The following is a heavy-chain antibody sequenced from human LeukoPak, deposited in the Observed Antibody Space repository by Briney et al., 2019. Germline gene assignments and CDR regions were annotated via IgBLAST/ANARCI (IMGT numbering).Heavy chain of an antibody. CDR3: ARHGPGDYYYYYGMDV. Sequence: PSETLSLTCAVYGGSFSSYYWSWIRQPPGKGLEWIGYIYYSGSTNYNPSLKSRVTISVDTSKNQFSLKLSSVTAADTAVYYCARHGPGDYYYYYGMDVWGQGTTVTVSS. J-gene: IGHJ6*02. V-gene: IGHV4-59*08. CDR2: IYYSGST. CDR1: GGSFSSYY. D-gene: IGHD3-10*01.